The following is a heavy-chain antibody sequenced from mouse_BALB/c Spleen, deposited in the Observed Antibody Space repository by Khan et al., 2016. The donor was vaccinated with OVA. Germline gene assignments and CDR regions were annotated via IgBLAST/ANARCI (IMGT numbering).Heavy chain of an antibody. V-gene: IGHV5-6-5*01. CDR1: GFTFSIYA. CDR3: ARGYGNFVNPHYAMDY. Sequence: EVQLLETGGGLVKPGGSLKLSCAASGFTFSIYAMSWVRQTPEQRLEWVASISSGGSTYYPDSVKGRFTISRDNARNILYLQMSSLRSEDTAMYXCARGYGNFVNPHYAMDYWGQGTSVTVSS. CDR2: ISSGGST. D-gene: IGHD2-1*01. J-gene: IGHJ4*01.